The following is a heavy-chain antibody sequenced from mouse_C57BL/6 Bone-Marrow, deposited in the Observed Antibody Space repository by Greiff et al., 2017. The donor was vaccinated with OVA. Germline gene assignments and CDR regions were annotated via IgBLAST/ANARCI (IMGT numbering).Heavy chain of an antibody. D-gene: IGHD2-1*01. CDR2: IDPENGDT. CDR3: TSYGNFDY. Sequence: EVHLVESGAELVRPGASVKLSCTASGFNIKDDYMHWVKQRPEQGLEWIGWIDPENGDTEYASKFQGKATITADTSSNTAYLQLSSLTSEDTAVYYCTSYGNFDYWGQGTTRTVSS. J-gene: IGHJ2*01. V-gene: IGHV14-4*01. CDR1: GFNIKDDY.